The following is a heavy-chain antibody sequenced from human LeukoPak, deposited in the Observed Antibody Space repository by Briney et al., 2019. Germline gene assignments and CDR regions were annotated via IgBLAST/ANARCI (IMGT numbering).Heavy chain of an antibody. J-gene: IGHJ4*02. CDR1: GFTFSDYY. CDR2: ISSSGSTI. CDR3: ARDPRRGYSYGYV. V-gene: IGHV3-11*01. Sequence: GGSLRLSCAASGFTFSDYYMSWIRRAPGKGLEWVSYISSSGSTIYYADSVKGRFTISRDNAKNSLYLQMNSLRAEDTAVYYCARDPRRGYSYGYVWGQGTLVTVSS. D-gene: IGHD5-18*01.